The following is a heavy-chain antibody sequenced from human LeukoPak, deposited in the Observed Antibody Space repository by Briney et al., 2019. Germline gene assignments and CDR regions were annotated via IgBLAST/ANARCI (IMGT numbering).Heavy chain of an antibody. CDR1: GGSFSGYY. CDR3: ARGRGGCSSTSCPRAFDT. CDR2: INHSGST. D-gene: IGHD2-2*01. V-gene: IGHV4-34*01. J-gene: IGHJ3*02. Sequence: SETLSLTCAVYGGSFSGYYWSWIRQPPGKGLEWIGEINHSGSTNYNPSLKSRVTISVDTSKNQFSLKLSSVTAADTAVYYCARGRGGCSSTSCPRAFDTWGQGTMVTVSS.